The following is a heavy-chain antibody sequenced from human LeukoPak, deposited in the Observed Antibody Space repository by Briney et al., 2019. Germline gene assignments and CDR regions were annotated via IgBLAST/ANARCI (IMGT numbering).Heavy chain of an antibody. J-gene: IGHJ4*02. CDR1: GGSISSYY. V-gene: IGHV4-4*09. D-gene: IGHD3-22*01. CDR3: ARNSGYYYPYRYFDY. Sequence: SETLSLTCTVSGGSISSYYWSWIRQPPGKGLEWIGYIYSSGSTNYNPSLKSRVTISVDTSKNQFSLKLSSVTAADTAVYYCARNSGYYYPYRYFDYWGQGTLVTVSS. CDR2: IYSSGST.